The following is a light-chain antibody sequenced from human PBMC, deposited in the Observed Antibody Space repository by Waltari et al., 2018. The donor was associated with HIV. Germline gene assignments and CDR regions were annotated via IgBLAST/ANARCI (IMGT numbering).Light chain of an antibody. J-gene: IGLJ3*02. CDR3: ATWDDSLNGWV. V-gene: IGLV1-44*01. Sequence: QSVLTQPPSASGTPGQRVTISCSGSSSNIGSNPVNWYRQLPGTAPKLLIYSNNQWPSGVPDRFSGSKSGTSASLAISGLQSDYEADYYCATWDDSLNGWVFGGGTKLTVL. CDR1: SSNIGSNP. CDR2: SNN.